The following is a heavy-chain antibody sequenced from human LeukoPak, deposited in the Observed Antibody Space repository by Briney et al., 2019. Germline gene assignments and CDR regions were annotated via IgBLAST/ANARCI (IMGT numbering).Heavy chain of an antibody. J-gene: IGHJ5*02. CDR2: IDPNSGNT. CDR1: GYTFTSYD. D-gene: IGHD2-15*01. Sequence: GASVKVSCKTSGYTFTSYDINWVRQATGQGLEWMAWIDPNSGNTGYAQKFQGRVTMTRNTSISTAYMELSSLRSEDTAVYYCARSHTQKGYCGGGRYYPTVWWFDPWGQGTLVTVSS. V-gene: IGHV1-8*01. CDR3: ARSHTQKGYCGGGRYYPTVWWFDP.